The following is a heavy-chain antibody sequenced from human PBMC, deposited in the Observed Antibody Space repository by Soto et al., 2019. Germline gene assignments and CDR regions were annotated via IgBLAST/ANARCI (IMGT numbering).Heavy chain of an antibody. Sequence: EVQLLESGGGFVQPGGCLRLFCAATGFTFSVYAMNWVRQAPGKGLEWVSAVTANGGSTYSADSVKGRFTISRDNSKNTLFLQMNSLRAEDTAVYYCASLGVGDWANYYYYYGMDVWGQGTTVTVSS. CDR1: GFTFSVYA. D-gene: IGHD2-21*02. J-gene: IGHJ6*02. CDR3: ASLGVGDWANYYYYYGMDV. CDR2: VTANGGST. V-gene: IGHV3-23*01.